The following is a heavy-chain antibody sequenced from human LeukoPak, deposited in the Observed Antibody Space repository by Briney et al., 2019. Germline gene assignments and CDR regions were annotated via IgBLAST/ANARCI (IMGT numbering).Heavy chain of an antibody. V-gene: IGHV4-38-2*02. D-gene: IGHD3-16*01. CDR1: GYSISSGYY. J-gene: IGHJ4*02. CDR2: ISHSGST. CDR3: ARGEWGSDY. Sequence: SETLSLTCTVSGYSISSGYYWGWIRQPPGKGLEWIASISHSGSTYYSPSLKSRLTISVDTSKDHFSLKLSSMTAADTAVYYCARGEWGSDYWGQGTLVTVSS.